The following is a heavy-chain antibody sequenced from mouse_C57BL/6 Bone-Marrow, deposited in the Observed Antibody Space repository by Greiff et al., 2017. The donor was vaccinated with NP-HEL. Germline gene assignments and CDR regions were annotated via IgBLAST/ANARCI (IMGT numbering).Heavy chain of an antibody. D-gene: IGHD1-1*01. V-gene: IGHV14-4*01. CDR2: IDPENGAT. CDR3: TRYNGRDWYIDV. Sequence: EVQLQQSGAELVRPGASVKLSCTASGFNFKDDYMHWVKQRPEQGLEWIGLIDPENGATEYASQFQGKATITADKSSTTAYLQRSSLTSEDTAVYYCTRYNGRDWYIDVWGTGTTVTVSS. CDR1: GFNFKDDY. J-gene: IGHJ1*03.